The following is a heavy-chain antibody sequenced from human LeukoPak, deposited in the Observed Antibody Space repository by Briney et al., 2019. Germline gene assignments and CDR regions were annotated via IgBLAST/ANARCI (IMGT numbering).Heavy chain of an antibody. CDR2: VAHKGPTVYSPTLNR. CDR1: GAALSEYY. Sequence: SETLSLTCAVYGAALSEYYWSWIRQSPGKGLEWIGEVAHKGPTVYSPTLNRKYNPSFKSRVTMSVDLSKNQFSLKLASVTVADTATYYCVRQGTNSGYYLLDYWGQGHLVIVSS. V-gene: IGHV4-34*01. CDR3: VRQGTNSGYYLLDY. J-gene: IGHJ4*02. D-gene: IGHD3-22*01.